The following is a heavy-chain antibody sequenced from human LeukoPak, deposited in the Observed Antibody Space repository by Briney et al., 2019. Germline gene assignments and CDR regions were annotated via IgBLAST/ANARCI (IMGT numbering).Heavy chain of an antibody. CDR2: ISGSGGST. J-gene: IGHJ4*02. Sequence: GRSLRLSCAASGFTFSSYAMSWVRQAPGKGLEWVSAISGSGGSTYYADSVKGRFTISRDNSKNTLYLQMNSLRAEDTAVYYCAKDTGIVGATTFDYWGQGTLVTVSS. CDR1: GFTFSSYA. V-gene: IGHV3-23*01. D-gene: IGHD1-26*01. CDR3: AKDTGIVGATTFDY.